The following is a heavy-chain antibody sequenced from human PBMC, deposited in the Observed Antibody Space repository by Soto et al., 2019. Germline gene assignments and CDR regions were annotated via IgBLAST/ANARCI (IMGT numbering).Heavy chain of an antibody. CDR3: ARGSVVTIFGVVIPHYYYGIDV. CDR1: GYTFTSYD. V-gene: IGHV1-8*01. Sequence: QVQLVQSGAEVKKPGASVKVSCKASGYTFTSYDINWMRQATGQGLEWMGWMNPNSGNTGYAQKFQGRVTMTRNTSISTAYMELSSLRSEDTAVYYCARGSVVTIFGVVIPHYYYGIDVWGQGTTVTVSS. D-gene: IGHD3-3*01. J-gene: IGHJ6*02. CDR2: MNPNSGNT.